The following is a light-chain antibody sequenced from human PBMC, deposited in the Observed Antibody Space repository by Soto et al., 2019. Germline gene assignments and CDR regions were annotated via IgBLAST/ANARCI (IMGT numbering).Light chain of an antibody. CDR2: GVS. Sequence: EVVMTQSPGTLPFSPGERATLSCRASQGVSSRLAWYQQKPGQAPRLLISGVSSRATGIPDRFSGSGFATDFTLTISRLEPEDFALYYCQHYAGGTRITFGQGTRLEIK. CDR1: QGVSSR. CDR3: QHYAGGTRIT. J-gene: IGKJ5*01. V-gene: IGKV3-20*01.